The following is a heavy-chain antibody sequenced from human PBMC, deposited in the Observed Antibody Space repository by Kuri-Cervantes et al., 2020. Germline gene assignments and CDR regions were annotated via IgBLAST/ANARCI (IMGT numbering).Heavy chain of an antibody. D-gene: IGHD3-3*01. J-gene: IGHJ6*02. Sequence: ASVKVSCKASGYTFTSYDINWVRQATGQGLEWMGWMNPNSGNTGYAQKFQGRVTMTRNTSISTAYMELCSLRSEDTAVYYCANLGTIFGVVRPLSYYYGMDVWGQGTMVTVSS. CDR3: ANLGTIFGVVRPLSYYYGMDV. CDR1: GYTFTSYD. V-gene: IGHV1-8*01. CDR2: MNPNSGNT.